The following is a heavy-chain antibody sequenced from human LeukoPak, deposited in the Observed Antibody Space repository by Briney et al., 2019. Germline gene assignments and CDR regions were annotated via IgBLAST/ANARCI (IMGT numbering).Heavy chain of an antibody. Sequence: ASVKVSCKASGYTFTSYGISWVRQAPGQGLEWMRWIGAYTGNTNYAQKLQGRVTMTTDTSTSTAYMELRSLRSDDTAVYYCARVGLGYCSGGSCPDTWVYYYYYMDVWGKGTTVTISS. CDR3: ARVGLGYCSGGSCPDTWVYYYYYMDV. CDR2: IGAYTGNT. J-gene: IGHJ6*03. D-gene: IGHD2-15*01. V-gene: IGHV1-18*01. CDR1: GYTFTSYG.